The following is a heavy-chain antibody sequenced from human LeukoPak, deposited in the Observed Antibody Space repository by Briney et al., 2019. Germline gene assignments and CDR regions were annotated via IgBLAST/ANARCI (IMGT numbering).Heavy chain of an antibody. CDR1: GGSVSRGGYY. J-gene: IGHJ4*02. D-gene: IGHD1-26*01. Sequence: SSETLSLTCTVSGGSVSRGGYYWNWIRQHPGKGLEWIGFTSYSEGTYYNPSLMSRITISVGRSQNQFSLKMRDVTAADTAVYFCATADWESFYFDSWGQGALVAVSS. CDR3: ATADWESFYFDS. V-gene: IGHV4-31*03. CDR2: TSYSEGT.